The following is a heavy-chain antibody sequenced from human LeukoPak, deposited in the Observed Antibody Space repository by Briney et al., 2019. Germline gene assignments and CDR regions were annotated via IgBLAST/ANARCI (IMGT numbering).Heavy chain of an antibody. CDR3: AVTHGSGSYYPAENWFDP. CDR2: INHSGST. Sequence: PSETLSLTCAVYGGSFSGYYWSWIREPPGKGLEWIGEINHSGSTNYNPSLKSRVTISVDTSKNQFSLKLSSVTAADTAVYYCAVTHGSGSYYPAENWFDPWGQGTLLTVSS. V-gene: IGHV4-34*01. CDR1: GGSFSGYY. J-gene: IGHJ5*02. D-gene: IGHD3-10*01.